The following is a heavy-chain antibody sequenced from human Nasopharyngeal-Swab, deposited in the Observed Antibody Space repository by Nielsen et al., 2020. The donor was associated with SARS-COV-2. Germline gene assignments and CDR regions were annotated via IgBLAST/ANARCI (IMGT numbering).Heavy chain of an antibody. CDR2: INEDGTTT. J-gene: IGHJ3*01. D-gene: IGHD5-18*01. CDR1: GLSKNW. CDR3: ARTGYSFGFDAFDV. V-gene: IGHV3-74*03. Sequence: GESLKISCAASGLSKNWVHWVRQAPGTRLVWVSRINEDGTTTTYADAVKGRFTISRDNAKNTVYLQMDSLRAEDTAVYYCARTGYSFGFDAFDVWGQGTMVTVSS.